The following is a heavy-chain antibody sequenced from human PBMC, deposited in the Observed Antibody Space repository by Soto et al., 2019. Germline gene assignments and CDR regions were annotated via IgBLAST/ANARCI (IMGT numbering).Heavy chain of an antibody. J-gene: IGHJ6*03. CDR2: ISYTGNT. D-gene: IGHD6-13*01. CDR1: GDSISSRSYD. Sequence: SETLSLTCSVFGDSISSRSYDWAWIRRPPGMGLEWIASISYTGNTYYNPSLTSRAAISGDTSKNQFSLKLSFVTAADTAVYYCARFSWYDGDSIANYYMDFWGNGATVTVSS. CDR3: ARFSWYDGDSIANYYMDF. V-gene: IGHV4-39*01.